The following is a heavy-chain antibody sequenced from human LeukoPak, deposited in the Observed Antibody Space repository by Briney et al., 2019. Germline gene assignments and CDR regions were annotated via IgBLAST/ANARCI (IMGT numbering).Heavy chain of an antibody. CDR2: INPNSGGT. J-gene: IGHJ4*02. CDR1: GYTFTGYY. Sequence: ASVKVSCKASGYTFTGYYMHWVRQAPGQGPEWMGWINPNSGGTNYAQKFQGRVTMTRDTSISTAYMELSRLRSDDTAVYYCAGTTVTTSPDFDYWGQGTLVTVSS. CDR3: AGTTVTTSPDFDY. V-gene: IGHV1-2*02. D-gene: IGHD4-11*01.